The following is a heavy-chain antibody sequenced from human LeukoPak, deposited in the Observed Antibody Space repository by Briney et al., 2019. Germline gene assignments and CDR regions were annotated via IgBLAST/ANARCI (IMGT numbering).Heavy chain of an antibody. Sequence: SETLSLTCAVSGGSISSGSYYWSWIRQPAGKGLEWIGRIYTSGSTNYNPYLKSRVTISVDTSKNQFSLKLSSVTAADTAVYYCARGKDGGNYYYYYMDVWGKGTTVTISS. J-gene: IGHJ6*03. D-gene: IGHD4-23*01. V-gene: IGHV4-61*02. CDR3: ARGKDGGNYYYYYMDV. CDR1: GGSISSGSYY. CDR2: IYTSGST.